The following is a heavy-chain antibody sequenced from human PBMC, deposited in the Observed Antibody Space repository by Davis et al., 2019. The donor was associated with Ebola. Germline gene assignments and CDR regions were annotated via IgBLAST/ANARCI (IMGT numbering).Heavy chain of an antibody. CDR3: AREASGSYYDYYYGMDV. Sequence: HTGGSLRLSCAASGFTFSSYWMHWVRQAPGKGLVWVSRINSHGSSTSYADSVKGRFTISRDNAKNTLYLQMNSLRAEDTAVYYCAREASGSYYDYYYGMDVWGQGTTVTVSS. CDR1: GFTFSSYW. V-gene: IGHV3-74*01. J-gene: IGHJ6*02. D-gene: IGHD1-26*01. CDR2: INSHGSST.